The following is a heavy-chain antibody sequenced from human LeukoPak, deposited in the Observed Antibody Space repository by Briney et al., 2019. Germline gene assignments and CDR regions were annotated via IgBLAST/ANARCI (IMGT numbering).Heavy chain of an antibody. CDR2: INPNSGGT. Sequence: GASVNVSCKASGYTFTGYYMHWVRQAPGQGLEWMGWINPNSGGTNYAQKFQGRVTMTRDTSISTAYMELSRLRSDDTAVYYCARDSGIVGATGYYYYGMDVWGQGTTVTVSS. V-gene: IGHV1-2*02. J-gene: IGHJ6*02. D-gene: IGHD1-26*01. CDR1: GYTFTGYY. CDR3: ARDSGIVGATGYYYYGMDV.